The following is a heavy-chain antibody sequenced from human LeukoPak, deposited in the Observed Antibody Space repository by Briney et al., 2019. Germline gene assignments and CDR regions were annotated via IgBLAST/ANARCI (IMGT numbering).Heavy chain of an antibody. J-gene: IGHJ4*02. CDR3: ARDIWDYYGSGSAY. CDR2: INPNSGGT. D-gene: IGHD3-10*01. Sequence: ASVVVSCKASGYTFTGYYMHWVRQAPGQGLEWMGWINPNSGGTNYAQKFQGRVTMTRDTSISTAYMELSRLRSDDTAVYYCARDIWDYYGSGSAYWGQGTLVTVSS. V-gene: IGHV1-2*02. CDR1: GYTFTGYY.